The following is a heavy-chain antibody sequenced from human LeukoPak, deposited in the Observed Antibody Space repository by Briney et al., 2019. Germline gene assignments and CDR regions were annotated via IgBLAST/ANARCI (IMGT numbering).Heavy chain of an antibody. D-gene: IGHD3-16*01. Sequence: GGSLRLSCAASGFNFSDFDMNWVRQAPGKGLEWLSHISRSASTIYYADSVKGRLTISRDNAKNSLYLQMNSLRAEDTAIYYSARVPVTFWGQGTLVTVSS. V-gene: IGHV3-48*03. CDR1: GFNFSDFD. CDR2: ISRSASTI. J-gene: IGHJ4*02. CDR3: ARVPVTF.